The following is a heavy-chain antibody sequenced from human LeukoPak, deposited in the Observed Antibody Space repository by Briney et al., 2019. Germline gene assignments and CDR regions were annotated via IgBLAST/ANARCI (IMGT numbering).Heavy chain of an antibody. CDR2: ISGPGYTT. CDR1: GFTFRSYA. V-gene: IGHV3-23*01. J-gene: IGHJ4*02. CDR3: AKDLSDNYNLFDY. Sequence: PGGSLRLSCAASGFTFRSYAMSWVRQAPGKGLEWVSVISGPGYTTYYADSVKGRLTISRDNSNNMLYLQLSSLRAEDTAVYYCAKDLSDNYNLFDYWGQGTLVTVSS. D-gene: IGHD1-1*01.